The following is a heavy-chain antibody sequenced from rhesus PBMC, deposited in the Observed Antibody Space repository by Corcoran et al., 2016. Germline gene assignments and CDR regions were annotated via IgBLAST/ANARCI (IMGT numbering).Heavy chain of an antibody. CDR1: GFTFSSHA. Sequence: EVQLVDSGGGLAKPGGSLRLSCVASGFTFSSHALHWVRQAPGKGLEWVSVITSGGTTYYAGSVKGRFTISRDNSKNTFFLEMNSLRGEDTAVYYCAKEGYSSYFRYGLDSWGQGVVVTVSS. D-gene: IGHD6-13*01. J-gene: IGHJ6*01. V-gene: IGHV3-103*01. CDR2: ITSGGTT. CDR3: AKEGYSSYFRYGLDS.